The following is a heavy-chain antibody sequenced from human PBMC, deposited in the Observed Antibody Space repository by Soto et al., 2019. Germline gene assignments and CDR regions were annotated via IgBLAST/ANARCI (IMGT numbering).Heavy chain of an antibody. Sequence: ASVKVSCKASGYTFTGYYMHWVRQAPGQGLEWMGWINPNSGGTNYAQKFQGWVTMTRDTSISTAYMELSRLRSDDTAVYYCARRRDGYTSYFDYWGQGTLVPVS. CDR1: GYTFTGYY. D-gene: IGHD5-12*01. V-gene: IGHV1-2*04. J-gene: IGHJ4*02. CDR2: INPNSGGT. CDR3: ARRRDGYTSYFDY.